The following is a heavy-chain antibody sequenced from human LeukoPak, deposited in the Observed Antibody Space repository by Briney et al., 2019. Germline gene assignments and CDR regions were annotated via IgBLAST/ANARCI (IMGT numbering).Heavy chain of an antibody. J-gene: IGHJ4*02. D-gene: IGHD4-11*01. Sequence: GESLKISCKASGYSFSNYWIGWVRQMPGKGLEWMGIFYPGDSDTRYSPSFQGQVTISADKSITTGYLQWSSLKALDTAMYYCARAPTSVSNPYYFDYWGQGALVTVSS. CDR1: GYSFSNYW. CDR2: FYPGDSDT. CDR3: ARAPTSVSNPYYFDY. V-gene: IGHV5-51*01.